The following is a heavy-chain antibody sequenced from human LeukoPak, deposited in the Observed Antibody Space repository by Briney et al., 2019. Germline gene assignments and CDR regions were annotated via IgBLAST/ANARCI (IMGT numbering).Heavy chain of an antibody. CDR1: GFTVSGNY. D-gene: IGHD3-16*01. CDR3: AKYWGES. J-gene: IGHJ4*02. CDR2: IYSGGGT. V-gene: IGHV3-66*01. Sequence: GGSLRLSCVVSGFTVSGNYMTWVRQAPGKGLEWVSVIYSGGGTYYADSVRGRFTISRDNSKNTLYLQMNSLRAEDTAIYYCAKYWGESWGQGTLVTVSS.